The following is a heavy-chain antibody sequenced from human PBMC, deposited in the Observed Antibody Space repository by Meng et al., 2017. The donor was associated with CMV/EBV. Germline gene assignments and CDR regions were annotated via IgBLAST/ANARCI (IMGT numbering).Heavy chain of an antibody. CDR3: ARLFEEYSSSSGRHYYYYGMDV. Sequence: ASVKVSCKASGYTFTSYGISWVRQAPGQGLEWMGWISAYNGNTNYAQKLQGRVTMTTDTSTSTAYMELRSLRSDDTAVYYCARLFEEYSSSSGRHYYYYGMDVWGQGTTVTVSS. CDR2: ISAYNGNT. CDR1: GYTFTSYG. D-gene: IGHD6-6*01. V-gene: IGHV1-18*01. J-gene: IGHJ6*02.